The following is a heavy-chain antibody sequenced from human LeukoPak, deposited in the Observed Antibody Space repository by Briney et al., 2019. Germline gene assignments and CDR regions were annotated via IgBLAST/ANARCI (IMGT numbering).Heavy chain of an antibody. J-gene: IGHJ4*02. CDR3: AREDPSIAAAHFDY. D-gene: IGHD6-13*01. V-gene: IGHV3-30-3*01. CDR2: ISYDGSNK. CDR1: GFTFSSYA. Sequence: GGSLRLSCAASGFTFSSYAMHWVRQAPGKGLEWVAVISYDGSNKYYADFVKGRFTISRDNSKNTLYLQMNSLRAEDTAVYYCAREDPSIAAAHFDYWGQGTLVTVSS.